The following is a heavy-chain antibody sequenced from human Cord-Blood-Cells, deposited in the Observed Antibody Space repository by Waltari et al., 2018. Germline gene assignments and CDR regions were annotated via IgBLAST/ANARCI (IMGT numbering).Heavy chain of an antibody. CDR3: AKDFRRQWLVLMYFQH. CDR1: GFIFSSYG. D-gene: IGHD6-19*01. J-gene: IGHJ1*01. Sequence: QVQLVESGGGVVELGRYMRLSCGASGFIFSSYGMNWVGKAAGKGLEWVAVISYDGSNKYYADSVKGRFTISRDNSKNTLYLQMNSLRAEDTAVYYCAKDFRRQWLVLMYFQHWGQGTLVTVSS. V-gene: IGHV3-30*18. CDR2: ISYDGSNK.